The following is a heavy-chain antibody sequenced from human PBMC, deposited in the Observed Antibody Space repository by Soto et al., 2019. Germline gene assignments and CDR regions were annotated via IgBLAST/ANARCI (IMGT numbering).Heavy chain of an antibody. J-gene: IGHJ6*03. V-gene: IGHV4-34*01. Sequence: SETLSLTCAVYGGSFSGYYWSWIRQPPGKGLEWIGEINHSGSTNYNPSLKSRVTISVDTSKNQFSLKLSSATAADTAVYYCARGSGLENYYYMDVWGKGTTVTVSS. CDR3: ARGSGLENYYYMDV. CDR1: GGSFSGYY. CDR2: INHSGST. D-gene: IGHD1-1*01.